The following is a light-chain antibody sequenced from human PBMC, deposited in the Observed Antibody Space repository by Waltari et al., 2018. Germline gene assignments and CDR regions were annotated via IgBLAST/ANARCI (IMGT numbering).Light chain of an antibody. CDR1: TPHIGNNY. J-gene: IGLJ3*02. CDR3: GSWDSSLGIGV. V-gene: IGLV1-51*01. Sequence: QSVLTQAPSVSAAPGQTVTISCPGTTPHIGNNYVSWYQQLPGAAPKIVIYEDNRRPSGIPDRFSGSKSGASATLGITGLQTGDEADYYCGSWDSSLGIGVLGGGTRLTVL. CDR2: EDN.